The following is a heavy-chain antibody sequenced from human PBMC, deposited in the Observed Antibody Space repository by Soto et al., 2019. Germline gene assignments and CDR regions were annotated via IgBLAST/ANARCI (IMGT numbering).Heavy chain of an antibody. CDR3: ATGTNPTIFGVVIYFDY. J-gene: IGHJ4*02. V-gene: IGHV1-24*01. Sequence: ASVKLSCKVSGYTLTELSMHWVRQTHGKGLEWMGGFDPEDGETIYAQKFQGRVTMTEDTSTDTAYMELSSLRSEDTAVYYCATGTNPTIFGVVIYFDYWGQGTLVTVSS. CDR1: GYTLTELS. D-gene: IGHD3-3*01. CDR2: FDPEDGET.